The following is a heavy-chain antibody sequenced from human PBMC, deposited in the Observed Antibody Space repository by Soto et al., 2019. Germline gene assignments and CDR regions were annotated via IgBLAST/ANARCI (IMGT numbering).Heavy chain of an antibody. CDR1: GGTFSSSA. CDR3: ARGLGYCIGGSCYLDY. CDR2: IIPIFGTA. D-gene: IGHD2-15*01. J-gene: IGHJ4*02. Sequence: QVQLVQSGAEVKKPGSSVKVSCKASGGTFSSSAISWVRQAPGQGLEWMGGIIPIFGTANDAQKFQGRVTITADKSTSTAYRELSSLRSEDTAVYYCARGLGYCIGGSCYLDYWGQGNLVTVSS. V-gene: IGHV1-69*06.